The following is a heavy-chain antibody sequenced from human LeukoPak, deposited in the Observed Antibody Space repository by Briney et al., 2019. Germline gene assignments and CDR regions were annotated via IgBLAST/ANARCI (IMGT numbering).Heavy chain of an antibody. CDR2: INPGSGFT. CDR1: ANTFTSNYY. Sequence: ASVKVSCKTSANTFTSNYYIQWVRQAPGQGLEWMGVINPGSGFTSNAAKFRGRVTMTRDMSTSTVYMDLNSLRSEDTAVYHCARETTCTGGFDSWGQGTLVTVSS. J-gene: IGHJ4*02. V-gene: IGHV1-46*01. CDR3: ARETTCTGGFDS. D-gene: IGHD7-27*01.